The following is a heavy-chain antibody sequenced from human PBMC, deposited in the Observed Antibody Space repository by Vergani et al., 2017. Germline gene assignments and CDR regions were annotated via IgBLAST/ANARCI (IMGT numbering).Heavy chain of an antibody. CDR1: GYTFTGYY. V-gene: IGHV1-2*04. CDR3: ARGVGYDILTGYPDAVEI. CDR2: INPNSGGT. Sequence: QVQLVQSGAEVKKPGASVKVSCKASGYTFTGYYMHWVRQAPGQGVEWMGWINPNSGGTNYAQKFQGWVTMTRDTAISTAYMELSRLRADDTAVYYCARGVGYDILTGYPDAVEIWGQGTMVTVSS. D-gene: IGHD3-9*01. J-gene: IGHJ3*02.